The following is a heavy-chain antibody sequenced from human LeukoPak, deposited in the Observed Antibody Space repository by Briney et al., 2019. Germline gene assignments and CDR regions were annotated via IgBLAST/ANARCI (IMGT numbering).Heavy chain of an antibody. CDR1: GYTFTGYY. J-gene: IGHJ4*02. D-gene: IGHD5-12*01. CDR3: ARVPQPQDSGFGWFDY. V-gene: IGHV1-2*02. Sequence: GASVKVSCKASGYTFTGYYMHWVRQAPGQGLEWMGWINPNSGGTNYAQKFQGRVTMTRDTSISTAYMELSRLRSDDTAVYYCARVPQPQDSGFGWFDYWGQGTLVTVSS. CDR2: INPNSGGT.